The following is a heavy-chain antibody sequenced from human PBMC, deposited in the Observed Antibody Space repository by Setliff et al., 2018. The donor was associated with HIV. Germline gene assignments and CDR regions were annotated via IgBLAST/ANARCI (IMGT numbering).Heavy chain of an antibody. V-gene: IGHV4-39*07. J-gene: IGHJ3*02. CDR1: GGSIRSTSYY. CDR2: IYYSGST. CDR3: ARAIVGAPGDAFDI. Sequence: SETLSLTCTVSGGSIRSTSYYWGWIRQPPGKGLEWIGSIYYSGSTYYNPSLKSRVTISVDTSKNQFSLKLRSVTAADTAVYYCARAIVGAPGDAFDIWGQGTMVTVSS. D-gene: IGHD1-26*01.